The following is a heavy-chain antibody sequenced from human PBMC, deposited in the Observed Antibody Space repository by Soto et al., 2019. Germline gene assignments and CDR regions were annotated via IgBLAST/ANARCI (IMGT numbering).Heavy chain of an antibody. V-gene: IGHV3-33*01. CDR1: GFTFSSYG. CDR3: ARDSASGVYYYGMGV. CDR2: IWYDGSNK. J-gene: IGHJ6*02. Sequence: GGSLRLSCAASGFTFSSYGMHWVRQAPGKGLEWVAVIWYDGSNKYYADSVKGRFTISRDNSKNTLYLQMNSLRAEDTAVYYCARDSASGVYYYGMGVWGQGTTVTVSS. D-gene: IGHD2-8*01.